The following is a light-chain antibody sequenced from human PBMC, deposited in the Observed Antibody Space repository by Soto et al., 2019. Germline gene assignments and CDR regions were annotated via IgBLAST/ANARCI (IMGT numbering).Light chain of an antibody. CDR1: QSVSIN. CDR3: QQYNNWPIT. V-gene: IGKV3-15*01. J-gene: IGKJ5*01. CDR2: GAS. Sequence: EMGFTQSPATLSLSPGERATLSCRASQSVSINLAWYQQKPGQAPRLLIYGASTRATGIPARFSGSGSGTEFTLTISSLQSEDFAVYYCQQYNNWPITFGQGTRLAVK.